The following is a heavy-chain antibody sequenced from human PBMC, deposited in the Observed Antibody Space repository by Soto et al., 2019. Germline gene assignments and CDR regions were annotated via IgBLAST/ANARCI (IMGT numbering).Heavy chain of an antibody. Sequence: GGSLRLSCAASGFTFSSYGMHWVRQAPGKGLEWVAVISYDGSNKYYADSVKGRFTISRDNSKNTLYLQMSSLRAEDTAVYYCAKESRIAVAGLDYWGQGTLVTVSS. V-gene: IGHV3-30*18. CDR3: AKESRIAVAGLDY. J-gene: IGHJ4*02. CDR2: ISYDGSNK. D-gene: IGHD6-19*01. CDR1: GFTFSSYG.